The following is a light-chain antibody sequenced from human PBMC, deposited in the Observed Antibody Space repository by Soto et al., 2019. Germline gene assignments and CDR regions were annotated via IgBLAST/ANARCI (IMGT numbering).Light chain of an antibody. CDR3: QQYQNWLAPT. CDR1: QRVSSN. Sequence: EIVMTQSPATLSVSPGERATLSCRASQRVSSNLAWYQQKPRQAPRLLIYRVSTTATGIPARFSGSGSGTEFTLTISSLQSEDSAVYSCQQYQNWLAPTLGGGPK. CDR2: RVS. J-gene: IGKJ4*01. V-gene: IGKV3-15*01.